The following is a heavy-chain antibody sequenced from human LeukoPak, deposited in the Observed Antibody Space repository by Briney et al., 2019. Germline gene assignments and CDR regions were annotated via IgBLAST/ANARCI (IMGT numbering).Heavy chain of an antibody. J-gene: IGHJ4*02. D-gene: IGHD5-12*01. Sequence: GGSLRLPCAASGFIFSNYNMNWVRQAPGKGLEWVSCIRSSSSRASYIYYADSVKGRFTISRDDAKNSLYLQMNSLRAEDTAVYYCARDPGYSGYDSYFDYWGQGTLVTVSS. CDR1: GFIFSNYN. CDR2: IRSSSSRASYI. V-gene: IGHV3-21*01. CDR3: ARDPGYSGYDSYFDY.